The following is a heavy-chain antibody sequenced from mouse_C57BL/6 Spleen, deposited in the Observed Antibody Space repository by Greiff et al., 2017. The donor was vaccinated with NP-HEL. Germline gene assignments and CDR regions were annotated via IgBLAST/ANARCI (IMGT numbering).Heavy chain of an antibody. D-gene: IGHD1-1*01. CDR1: GYTFTDYE. CDR3: TRSLYYYGSSYAAY. Sequence: VQLQQSGAELVRPGASVTLSCKASGYTFTDYEMHWVKQTPVHGLEWIGAIDPETGGTAYNQKFKGKAILTADKSSSTAYMELRSLTSEDSAVYYCTRSLYYYGSSYAAYWGQGTLVTVSA. V-gene: IGHV1-15*01. J-gene: IGHJ3*01. CDR2: IDPETGGT.